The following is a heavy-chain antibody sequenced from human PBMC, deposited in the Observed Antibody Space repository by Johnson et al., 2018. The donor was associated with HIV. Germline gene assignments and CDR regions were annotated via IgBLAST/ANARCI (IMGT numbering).Heavy chain of an antibody. CDR2: ISYDGTDK. V-gene: IGHV3-30*04. J-gene: IGHJ3*02. D-gene: IGHD6-6*01. CDR3: ARVYSSSSAHAFDI. Sequence: QVQLVESGGGVVQPGRSLRLSCVASGFSLGAYAIHWVRQAPGKGLEWVALISYDGTDKYYADSVKGRFTISRDNSKNTLYLQMNRLRAEDTAVYYCARVYSSSSAHAFDIWGQGTMVTVYS. CDR1: GFSLGAYA.